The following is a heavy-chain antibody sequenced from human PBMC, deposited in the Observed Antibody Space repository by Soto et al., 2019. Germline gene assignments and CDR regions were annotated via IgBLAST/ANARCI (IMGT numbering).Heavy chain of an antibody. Sequence: GASVKVSCKASGGTFSSDAISWVRQAPGQGLEWMGGIIPIFGTANYAQKFQGRVTITADESTSTAYMELSSLRSEDTAVYYCARGEQQLVRRPYYGMDVWGQGTTVTVSS. D-gene: IGHD6-13*01. CDR2: IIPIFGTA. CDR1: GGTFSSDA. CDR3: ARGEQQLVRRPYYGMDV. J-gene: IGHJ6*02. V-gene: IGHV1-69*13.